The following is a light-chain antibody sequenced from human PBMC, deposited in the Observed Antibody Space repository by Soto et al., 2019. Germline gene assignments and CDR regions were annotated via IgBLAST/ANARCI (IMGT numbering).Light chain of an antibody. Sequence: QAVVTQESSYSVSPGGTVTLTCGLISGSVSTANNPNWYQQTPGLAPRTLIYSTSTRSSGVPDRFSGSILGNKAALTITGAQADDESDYYCALFMGNGISVFGTGTKLTVL. J-gene: IGLJ1*01. V-gene: IGLV8-61*01. CDR2: STS. CDR1: SGSVSTANN. CDR3: ALFMGNGISV.